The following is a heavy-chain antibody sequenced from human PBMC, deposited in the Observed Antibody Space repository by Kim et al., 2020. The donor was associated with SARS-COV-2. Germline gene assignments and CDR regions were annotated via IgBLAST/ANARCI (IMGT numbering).Heavy chain of an antibody. CDR3: ARHARGGSGWDFWFDP. Sequence: SFQGHVTISADKSISTAYLQWSSLKASDTAMYYCARHARGGSGWDFWFDPWGQGTLVTVSS. D-gene: IGHD6-19*01. J-gene: IGHJ5*02. V-gene: IGHV5-10-1*01.